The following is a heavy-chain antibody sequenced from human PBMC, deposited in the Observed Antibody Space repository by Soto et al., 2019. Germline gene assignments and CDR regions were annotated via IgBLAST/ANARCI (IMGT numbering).Heavy chain of an antibody. V-gene: IGHV1-69*02. J-gene: IGHJ4*02. CDR2: IIPILGIA. D-gene: IGHD2-2*01. Sequence: SVKVSCKASGGTFSSYTISWVRQAPGQGLEWMGRIIPILGIANYAQKFQGRVTITADKSTSTAYMELSSLRSEDTAVYYCARSPTLHSSLGYCSSTSCYYYFDYWGQGTPVTVSS. CDR1: GGTFSSYT. CDR3: ARSPTLHSSLGYCSSTSCYYYFDY.